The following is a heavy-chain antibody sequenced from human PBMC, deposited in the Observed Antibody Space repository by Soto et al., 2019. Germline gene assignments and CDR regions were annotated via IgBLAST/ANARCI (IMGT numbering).Heavy chain of an antibody. D-gene: IGHD6-13*01. CDR2: INHSGST. CDR3: ARATAYSSSWSTHYYYYYYMDV. Sequence: PSETLSLTCAVYGGSFSGYYWSWIRQPPGKGLEWIGEINHSGSTNYNPSLKSRVTISVDTSKNQFSLKLSSVTAADTAVYYCARATAYSSSWSTHYYYYYYMDVWGKGTTVTVSS. J-gene: IGHJ6*03. V-gene: IGHV4-34*01. CDR1: GGSFSGYY.